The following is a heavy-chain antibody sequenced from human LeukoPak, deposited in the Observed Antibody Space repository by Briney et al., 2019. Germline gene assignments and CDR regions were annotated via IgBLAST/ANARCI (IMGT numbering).Heavy chain of an antibody. Sequence: GGSLRLSCAASGFTFSSYGMHWVRQAPGKGLEWVAVISYDGSNKYYADSVKGRFTSSRDNSKNTLYLQMNSLRAEDTAVYYCAGSLTTHYYYYYMDVWGKGTTVTVSS. V-gene: IGHV3-30*03. CDR3: AGSLTTHYYYYYMDV. CDR2: ISYDGSNK. J-gene: IGHJ6*03. CDR1: GFTFSSYG. D-gene: IGHD4-11*01.